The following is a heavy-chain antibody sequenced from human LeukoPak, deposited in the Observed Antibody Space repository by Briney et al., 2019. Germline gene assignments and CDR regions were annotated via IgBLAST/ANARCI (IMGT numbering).Heavy chain of an antibody. D-gene: IGHD3-10*01. CDR2: IYPGDSDT. CDR3: AISMVRGVIISGYFDY. Sequence: GESLRISCKGSGYSFTSYWIGWVRQMPGKGLEWMGIIYPGDSDTRYSPSFQGQVTISADKSISTAYLQWSSLKASDTAMYYCAISMVRGVIISGYFDYWGQGTLVTVSS. J-gene: IGHJ4*02. CDR1: GYSFTSYW. V-gene: IGHV5-51*01.